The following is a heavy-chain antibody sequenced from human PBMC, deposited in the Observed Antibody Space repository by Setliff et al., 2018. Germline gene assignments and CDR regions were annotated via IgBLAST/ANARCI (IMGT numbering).Heavy chain of an antibody. D-gene: IGHD6-19*01. CDR1: GDSISSYY. J-gene: IGHJ6*03. V-gene: IGHV4-59*01. Sequence: PSETLSLTCSVSGDSISSYYWSWIRQPPGKGLEWIGYIQKSGSTKYNPSLGSRITMSVDMSKNQFSLKLTSVTAADTAVYYCARAPPSSGWTPRGYYYYYMDVWGKGTTVTV. CDR2: IQKSGST. CDR3: ARAPPSSGWTPRGYYYYYMDV.